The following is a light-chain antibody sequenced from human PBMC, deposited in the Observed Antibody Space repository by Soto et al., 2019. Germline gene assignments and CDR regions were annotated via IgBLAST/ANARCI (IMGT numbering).Light chain of an antibody. Sequence: EIVLTQSPGTLSLSPGERATFSCRASQSVNSDYLAWYQQRPGLAPRLLIYGTSNRATGIPDRFSGSGSGADFTLTINTREPEDCAVYYWQRYGSSPLYAFGQGTKLEIK. V-gene: IGKV3-20*01. CDR3: QRYGSSPLYA. CDR2: GTS. J-gene: IGKJ2*01. CDR1: QSVNSDY.